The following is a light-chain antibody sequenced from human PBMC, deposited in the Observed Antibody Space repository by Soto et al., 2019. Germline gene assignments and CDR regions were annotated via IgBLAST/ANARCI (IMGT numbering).Light chain of an antibody. J-gene: IGKJ2*01. CDR3: QQYNGWPLT. Sequence: IVMTQSPATLSVSPGERTTLSCRASQSVSSNLAWYQQKPGQAPMLLIYGASTRATGIPAMFSGSGSGTEFTLTISSLQSEDFAGYYCQQYNGWPLTFGQGTKLEIK. CDR1: QSVSSN. V-gene: IGKV3-15*01. CDR2: GAS.